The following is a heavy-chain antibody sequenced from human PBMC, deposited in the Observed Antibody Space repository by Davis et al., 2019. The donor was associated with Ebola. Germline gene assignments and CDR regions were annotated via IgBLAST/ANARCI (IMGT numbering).Heavy chain of an antibody. CDR1: GFTFSSYW. Sequence: GESLKISCAVSGFTFSSYWMSCVRQAPGKGLEWVANIKQDGSEIHYVDSVKGRFTISRDNTKNSLYLQMNSLRDEDTALYYCSRGGAVKFDYWGQGTLVTVSS. V-gene: IGHV3-7*01. CDR2: IKQDGSEI. D-gene: IGHD4-17*01. CDR3: SRGGAVKFDY. J-gene: IGHJ4*02.